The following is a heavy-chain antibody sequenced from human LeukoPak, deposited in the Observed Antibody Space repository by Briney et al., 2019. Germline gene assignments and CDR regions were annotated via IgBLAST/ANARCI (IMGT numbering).Heavy chain of an antibody. V-gene: IGHV4-59*04. CDR1: GGSISSYY. CDR3: ARKFPSIFYMDV. D-gene: IGHD3-9*01. Sequence: SETLSLTCTVSGGSISSYYWSWIRQPPGKALEWIGYIYYSGSIYYNPSLKSRVTMSVDTSKNQFSLKLSSVTAVDTAVYYCARKFPSIFYMDVWGKGTTVTVSS. CDR2: IYYSGSI. J-gene: IGHJ6*03.